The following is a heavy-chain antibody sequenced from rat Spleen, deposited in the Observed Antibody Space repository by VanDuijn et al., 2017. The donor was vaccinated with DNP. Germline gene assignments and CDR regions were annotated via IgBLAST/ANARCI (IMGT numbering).Heavy chain of an antibody. CDR2: ISYDGSST. CDR3: TTAGWEEIYVMDA. V-gene: IGHV5-20*01. D-gene: IGHD5-1*01. CDR1: GFTFSNYD. Sequence: EVQLVESGGGLVQPGRSMKLSCAASGFTFSNYDMAWVRQAPTKGLEWVASISYDGSSTYYRDSVKGRFTISRDNAKSTLYLQMDSLMSEDTATYYWTTAGWEEIYVMDAWGQGASVTVSS. J-gene: IGHJ4*01.